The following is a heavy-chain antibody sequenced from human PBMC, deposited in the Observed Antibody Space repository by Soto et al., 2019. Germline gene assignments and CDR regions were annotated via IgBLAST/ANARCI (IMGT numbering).Heavy chain of an antibody. CDR1: GYTFTSYA. Sequence: ASVKVSCKASGYTFTSYAMHWVRQAPGQRLEWMGWINAGNGNTKYSQKFQGRVTITRDISASTAYMELSSLRSEDTAVYYCARYTIYDILTHYFDYWGQGTLVTVSS. D-gene: IGHD3-9*01. CDR3: ARYTIYDILTHYFDY. J-gene: IGHJ4*02. V-gene: IGHV1-3*01. CDR2: INAGNGNT.